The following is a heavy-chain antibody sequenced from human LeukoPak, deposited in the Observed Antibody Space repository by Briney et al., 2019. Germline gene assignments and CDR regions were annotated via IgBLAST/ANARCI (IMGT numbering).Heavy chain of an antibody. D-gene: IGHD2-8*01. V-gene: IGHV4-38-2*02. CDR2: IYYSGST. J-gene: IGHJ6*03. Sequence: PSETLSLTCTVSGYSISSGNYWDWIRQPPGKGLEWIGSIYYSGSTYYNPSLKSRITISVDKSQNQFSLKVNSLTAADTAVYYCATNGYYCMDVWGKGTTVTVSS. CDR1: GYSISSGNY. CDR3: ATNGYYCMDV.